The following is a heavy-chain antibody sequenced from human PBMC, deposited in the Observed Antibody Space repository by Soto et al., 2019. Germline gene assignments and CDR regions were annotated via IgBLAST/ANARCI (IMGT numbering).Heavy chain of an antibody. D-gene: IGHD3-16*01. V-gene: IGHV4-31*03. Sequence: QVQLQESGPGLVKPSQTLSLTCTVSGGSISSGGYYWSWIRQHPGKGLAWIGYIYYSGSTYYNPSLTSRVTISVDTAKNQFSLNLSSVTAADTAVYYCAIEQYVDNWYFDLWGRGTLVTVSS. J-gene: IGHJ2*01. CDR1: GGSISSGGYY. CDR2: IYYSGST. CDR3: AIEQYVDNWYFDL.